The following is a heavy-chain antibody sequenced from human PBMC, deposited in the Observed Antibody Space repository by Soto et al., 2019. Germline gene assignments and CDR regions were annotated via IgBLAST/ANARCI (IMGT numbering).Heavy chain of an antibody. V-gene: IGHV4-59*08. D-gene: IGHD6-13*01. CDR2: IYYSGST. Sequence: SETLSLTCTVSGGSISSYYWSWIRQPPGKGLEWIGYIYYSGSTNYNPSLKSRVTISVDTSKNQFSLKLSSVTAADTAVYYCAISCYSSSWYYYYMDFWGKGTTVTVSS. CDR3: AISCYSSSWYYYYMDF. J-gene: IGHJ6*03. CDR1: GGSISSYY.